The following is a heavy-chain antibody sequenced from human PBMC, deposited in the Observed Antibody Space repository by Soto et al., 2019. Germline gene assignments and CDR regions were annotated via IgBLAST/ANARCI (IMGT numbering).Heavy chain of an antibody. CDR1: GGSISSGDYY. CDR2: IYYSGST. D-gene: IGHD2-2*01. CDR3: ARLGNRSSTSGYEHHSYGMDV. Sequence: LSLTCTVSGGSISSGDYYWSWIRQPPGKGLEWIGYIYYSGSTYYNPSLKSRVTISVYTSKNQISLKLSSVTAAATAVYYCARLGNRSSTSGYEHHSYGMDVWGQGTTVTVSS. J-gene: IGHJ6*02. V-gene: IGHV4-30-4*01.